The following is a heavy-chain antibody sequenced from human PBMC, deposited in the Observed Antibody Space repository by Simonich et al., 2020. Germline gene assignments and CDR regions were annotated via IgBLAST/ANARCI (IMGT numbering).Heavy chain of an antibody. CDR1: GFTFSSYW. Sequence: EVQLVESGGGLVQPGGSLRLSCAASGFTFSSYWMHWVRQAPGKGRGWASLNNSEGSSTSYADSVKGRFTTSRDNAKHTLYLQMNSLRAEDTAVYYCARNRLDYWGQGTLVTVSS. V-gene: IGHV3-74*01. CDR2: NNSEGSST. CDR3: ARNRLDY. J-gene: IGHJ4*02.